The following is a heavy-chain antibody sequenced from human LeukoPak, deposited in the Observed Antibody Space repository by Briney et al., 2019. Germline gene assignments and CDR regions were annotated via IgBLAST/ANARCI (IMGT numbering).Heavy chain of an antibody. V-gene: IGHV1-8*01. Sequence: VASVKVSCKASGYTFTSYDINWARQATGQGLEWMGWMNPNSGNTGYAQKFQGRVTMTRSTSISTAYMELSSLRSEDTAVYYCASSDNWNDDLDAFDIWGQGTMVTVSS. CDR2: MNPNSGNT. CDR3: ASSDNWNDDLDAFDI. J-gene: IGHJ3*02. D-gene: IGHD1-20*01. CDR1: GYTFTSYD.